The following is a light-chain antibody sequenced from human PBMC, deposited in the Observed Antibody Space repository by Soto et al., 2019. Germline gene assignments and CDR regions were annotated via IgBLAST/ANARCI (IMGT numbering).Light chain of an antibody. CDR3: QQLNAYPHS. CDR1: QDITNY. J-gene: IGKJ4*01. Sequence: DIQLTQSPSFLSASVGDRVTITCRASQDITNYLAWYLQKLGKAPKLLIYGASTLQSGVPSRFSGSGSGTEFTLTVSSLQPEDFATYYCQQLNAYPHSFGGGTKVDIK. V-gene: IGKV1-9*01. CDR2: GAS.